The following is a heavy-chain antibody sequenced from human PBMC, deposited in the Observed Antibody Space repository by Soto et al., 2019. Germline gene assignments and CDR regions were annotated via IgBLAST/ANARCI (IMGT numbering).Heavy chain of an antibody. CDR2: INPNSGGT. J-gene: IGHJ4*02. Sequence: ASVKVSCKASGYTFTGYYMHWVRQAPGQGLEWMGWINPNSGGTNYAQKFQGWGTMTRDTSISTAYMELSRLRSDDTAVYYCARDLGSGSHSDYWGQGTLVTVSS. CDR3: ARDLGSGSHSDY. D-gene: IGHD1-26*01. V-gene: IGHV1-2*04. CDR1: GYTFTGYY.